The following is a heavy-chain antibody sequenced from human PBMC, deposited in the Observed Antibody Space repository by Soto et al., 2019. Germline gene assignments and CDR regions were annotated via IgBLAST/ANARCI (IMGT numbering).Heavy chain of an antibody. CDR3: ASSTVVARSYWYFDF. D-gene: IGHD6-6*01. CDR2: IKQDGNER. J-gene: IGHJ2*01. V-gene: IGHV3-7*01. CDR1: VFIFTNYW. Sequence: GGSLRLSCAASVFIFTNYWMTWVRQIPGKGLEWVANIKQDGNERHYVDSVKGRFTISRDNARNLLYLQLNSLTPEDTALYYCASSTVVARSYWYFDFWGRGTLVTVSS.